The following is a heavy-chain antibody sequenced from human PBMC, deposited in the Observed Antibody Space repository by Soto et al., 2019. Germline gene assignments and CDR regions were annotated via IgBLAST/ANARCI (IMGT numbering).Heavy chain of an antibody. CDR3: ARGIKNKYGMDV. J-gene: IGHJ6*02. CDR1: GFTFSDYW. D-gene: IGHD2-15*01. Sequence: EVQLVESGGGSVRPGGSLRLSCAASGFTFSDYWMHWVRQAPGKGLVWLSRINSDGSRISQADSVKGRFTISRDNSKSTVYLPINSLRVEDSAVYYCARGIKNKYGMDVWGQGTTLIVSS. V-gene: IGHV3-74*01. CDR2: INSDGSRI.